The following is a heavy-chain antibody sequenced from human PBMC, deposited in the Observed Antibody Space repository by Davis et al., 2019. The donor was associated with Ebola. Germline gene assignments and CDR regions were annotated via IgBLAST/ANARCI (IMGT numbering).Heavy chain of an antibody. Sequence: KVSCKAAGYTFTSYGISWVRQMPGKGLEWMGRIDPSDSYTNYSPSFQGHVTISADKSISTAYLQWSSLKASDTAMYYCAFDSSGYYTLDYWGQGTLVTVSS. D-gene: IGHD3-22*01. CDR1: GYTFTSYG. J-gene: IGHJ4*02. CDR2: IDPSDSYT. V-gene: IGHV5-10-1*01. CDR3: AFDSSGYYTLDY.